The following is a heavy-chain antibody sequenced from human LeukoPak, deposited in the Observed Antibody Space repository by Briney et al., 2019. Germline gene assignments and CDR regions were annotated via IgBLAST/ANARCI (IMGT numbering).Heavy chain of an antibody. CDR1: GFSLSNIGEG. CDR3: VKVEAVAGAFDI. D-gene: IGHD6-19*01. J-gene: IGHJ3*02. Sequence: SGPTLVNHTQTLTLTCTFSGFSLSNIGEGVGWIRQPPGKALEWLALIYWDDDKRFSPSLETRLTITKATSKNQVVLTMANMDRVDTATYYCVKVEAVAGAFDIWGQGTLVPVSS. CDR2: IYWDDDK. V-gene: IGHV2-5*02.